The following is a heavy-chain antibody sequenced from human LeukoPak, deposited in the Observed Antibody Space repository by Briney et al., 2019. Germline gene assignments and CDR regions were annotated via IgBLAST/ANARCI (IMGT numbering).Heavy chain of an antibody. CDR3: AREGSYGDYFNCFDP. CDR2: ISDDGSKK. D-gene: IGHD4-17*01. CDR1: GFGFSSYE. J-gene: IGHJ5*02. Sequence: PGGSPRLSCAASGFGFSSYEMNWVRQAPGKGLEWVAVISDDGSKKYYADSVKGPFTISRDNSKNTLYLQMNSLRADDTAVYYCAREGSYGDYFNCFDPWGQGTLVTVSS. V-gene: IGHV3-30*04.